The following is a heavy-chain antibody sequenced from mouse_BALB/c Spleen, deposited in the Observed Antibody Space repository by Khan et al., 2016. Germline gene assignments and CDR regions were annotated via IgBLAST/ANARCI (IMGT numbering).Heavy chain of an antibody. Sequence: VQLQQPGAELVKPGASVKLSCLASGFNIKDTYMHWVKQGPEQGLEWIGRIDPANGETKYDPKFQGKATITADTSSNTACLQLSSLTSEDTAVYYCNRGFDFDPFAYWGQGTLVTVAT. D-gene: IGHD2-4*01. CDR1: GFNIKDTY. J-gene: IGHJ3*01. CDR2: IDPANGET. V-gene: IGHV14-3*02. CDR3: NRGFDFDPFAY.